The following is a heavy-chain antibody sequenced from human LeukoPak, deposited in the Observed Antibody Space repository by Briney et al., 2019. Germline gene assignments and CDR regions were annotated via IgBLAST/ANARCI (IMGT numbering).Heavy chain of an antibody. CDR3: ARIKGTSSQYYYYYYYMDV. V-gene: IGHV1-8*02. D-gene: IGHD1-1*01. Sequence: ASVKVSCKASGDTFSNYAISWVRQAPGQGLEWMGWMNPNSGNTGYAQKFQGRVTMTRNTSISTAYMELSSLRSEDTAVYYCARIKGTSSQYYYYYYYMDVWGKGTTVTISS. CDR1: GDTFSNYA. CDR2: MNPNSGNT. J-gene: IGHJ6*03.